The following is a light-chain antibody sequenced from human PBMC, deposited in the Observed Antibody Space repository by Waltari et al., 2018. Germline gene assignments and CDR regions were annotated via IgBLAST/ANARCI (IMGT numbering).Light chain of an antibody. J-gene: IGKJ2*01. CDR2: GAS. V-gene: IGKV3-15*01. CDR3: QQYKIWPSYT. Sequence: EILMTQPPATLSVSPGERATLSCRASQSISSSLAWYQHKPGQAPRLLIYGASTRATGIPARFSGRGSETDFTLTITSLQSEDFAVYYCQQYKIWPSYTFGQGTKLDI. CDR1: QSISSS.